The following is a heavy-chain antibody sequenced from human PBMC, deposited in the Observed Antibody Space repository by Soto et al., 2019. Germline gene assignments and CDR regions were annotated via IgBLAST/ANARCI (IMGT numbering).Heavy chain of an antibody. Sequence: ASGKVSCKASGYIFTSYDMHWVRQAPGQGLEWMGIINPSGGSTSYAQKFQGRVTMTRDTSTSTVYMELSSLRSEDTAVYYCARVGCDYDEDAFDIWGQGTMVTVSS. CDR2: INPSGGST. V-gene: IGHV1-46*01. J-gene: IGHJ3*02. CDR3: ARVGCDYDEDAFDI. CDR1: GYIFTSYD. D-gene: IGHD4-17*01.